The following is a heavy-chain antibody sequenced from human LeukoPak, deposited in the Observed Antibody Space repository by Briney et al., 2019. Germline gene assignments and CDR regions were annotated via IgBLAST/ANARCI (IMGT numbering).Heavy chain of an antibody. J-gene: IGHJ3*02. CDR1: GYTFTSYG. CDR3: AREILGAGYYYDSSGYHNAFDI. D-gene: IGHD3-22*01. Sequence: ASVKVSCKASGYTFTSYGISWVRQAPGQGLEWMGWISAYNGNTNYAQKLQGRVTMTTDTSTSTAYMELRSLRSDDTAVYYCAREILGAGYYYDSSGYHNAFDIWGQGTMVTVSS. V-gene: IGHV1-18*01. CDR2: ISAYNGNT.